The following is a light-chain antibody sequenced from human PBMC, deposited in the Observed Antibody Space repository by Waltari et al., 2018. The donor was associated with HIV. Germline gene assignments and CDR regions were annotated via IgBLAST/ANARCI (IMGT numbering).Light chain of an antibody. Sequence: QSVLTQPPSASAPPGQRVTISCSGAIPNIGRDTVNWYQHLPGTAPKLLIYNNNQRPSGVPDRFSGSNSGTSASLAISGLQSEDEADYYCASWDGSLNGWVFGGGTKLTVL. CDR2: NNN. CDR1: IPNIGRDT. CDR3: ASWDGSLNGWV. V-gene: IGLV1-44*01. J-gene: IGLJ3*02.